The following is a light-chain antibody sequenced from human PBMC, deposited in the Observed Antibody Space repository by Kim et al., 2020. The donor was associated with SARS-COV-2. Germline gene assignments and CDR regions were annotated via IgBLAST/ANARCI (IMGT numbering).Light chain of an antibody. CDR3: SSYTTSSTWV. CDR1: SSDIGTYNF. J-gene: IGLJ3*02. CDR2: EVT. V-gene: IGLV2-14*01. Sequence: QSALTQPASVSGSPGQSITISCTGTSSDIGTYNFVSWYQQHPHKAPKLMIYEVTKWPSGVSNRFSGSKSGNTASLTISGLQADDEADYYCSSYTTSSTWVFGGGTQLTVL.